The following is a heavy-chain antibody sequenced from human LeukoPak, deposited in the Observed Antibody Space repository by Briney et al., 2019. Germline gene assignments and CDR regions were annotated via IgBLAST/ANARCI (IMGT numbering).Heavy chain of an antibody. CDR3: ARGLRAYYYYGMDV. CDR2: ISSNGGST. V-gene: IGHV3-64*02. CDR1: GFTFSNYA. Sequence: GGSLRLSCAASGFTFSNYAMHWVRQAPGEGLEYVSAISSNGGSTYYADSVKDRFTISRDNSKNTLFLQMGSLRVEDMAVYYCARGLRAYYYYGMDVWGQGTTVTVSS. J-gene: IGHJ6*02. D-gene: IGHD3-3*01.